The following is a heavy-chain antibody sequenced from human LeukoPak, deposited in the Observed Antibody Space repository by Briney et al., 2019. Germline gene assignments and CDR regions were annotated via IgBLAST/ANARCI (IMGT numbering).Heavy chain of an antibody. CDR1: GFTFSSYA. D-gene: IGHD3-22*01. CDR3: ARLTYYYDSSGYYYYGMDV. Sequence: GGSLRLSCAASGFTFSSYAMSWVRQAPGKGLQWVSTIIDSGGTTYYADSLKGRFTISRDNAKNSLYLQMNSLRAEDTAAYYCARLTYYYDSSGYYYYGMDVWGQGTTVTVSS. CDR2: IIDSGGTT. J-gene: IGHJ6*02. V-gene: IGHV3-23*01.